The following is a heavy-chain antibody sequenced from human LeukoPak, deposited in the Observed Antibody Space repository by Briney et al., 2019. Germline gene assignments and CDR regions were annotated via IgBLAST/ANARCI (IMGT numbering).Heavy chain of an antibody. V-gene: IGHV3-21*01. J-gene: IGHJ4*02. CDR1: GFNFRTYT. Sequence: GGSLRLSCAASGFNFRTYTLNWVRQAPGKGLEWVSSISSSGDYRYYADSVKGRFTISRDNSKNTLYLQMNSLRVEDTAVYYCASAWHLGIVVVMLDSWGQGTLVTVSS. D-gene: IGHD3-22*01. CDR3: ASAWHLGIVVVMLDS. CDR2: ISSSGDYR.